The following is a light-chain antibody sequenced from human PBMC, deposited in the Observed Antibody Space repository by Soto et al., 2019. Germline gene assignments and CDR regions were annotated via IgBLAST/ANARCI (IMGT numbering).Light chain of an antibody. J-gene: IGLJ2*01. CDR1: TNDVSGYDY. CDR2: DVR. Sequence: QSVLSQPASVPGSPGQAITISCTGSTNDVSGYDYVSWYQQHPGRAPKLMIFDVRSRPSGVSNRFSGSKSGNTASLTISGLQTEDEADYYCSSFTSRNVVIFGGGTKLTVL. CDR3: SSFTSRNVVI. V-gene: IGLV2-14*03.